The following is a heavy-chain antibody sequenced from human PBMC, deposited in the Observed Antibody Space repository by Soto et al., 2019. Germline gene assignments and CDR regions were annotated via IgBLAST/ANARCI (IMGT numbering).Heavy chain of an antibody. Sequence: SETLSLTCAVYGGSFSGYYWSWIRQPPGKXLEWIGEINHSGSTNYNPSLKSRVTISVDTSKNQFSLKLSSVTAADTAVYHCARGAIGYYYGSGRLNWFDPWGQGTLVTVSS. CDR2: INHSGST. CDR1: GGSFSGYY. CDR3: ARGAIGYYYGSGRLNWFDP. D-gene: IGHD3-10*01. J-gene: IGHJ5*02. V-gene: IGHV4-34*01.